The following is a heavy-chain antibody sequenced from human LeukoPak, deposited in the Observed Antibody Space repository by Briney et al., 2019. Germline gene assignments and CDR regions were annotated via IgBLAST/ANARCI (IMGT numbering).Heavy chain of an antibody. CDR1: GYTFTSYG. V-gene: IGHV1-18*01. Sequence: ASVKVSCKASGYTFTSYGISWVRQAPGQGLEWMGWISAYNGNTKYAQKLQGRVTMTTDTSTSTAYMELRSLRSDDTAVYYCARDLVMYYYDSSGYSRGLFDYWGQGTLVTVSS. D-gene: IGHD3-22*01. CDR2: ISAYNGNT. CDR3: ARDLVMYYYDSSGYSRGLFDY. J-gene: IGHJ4*02.